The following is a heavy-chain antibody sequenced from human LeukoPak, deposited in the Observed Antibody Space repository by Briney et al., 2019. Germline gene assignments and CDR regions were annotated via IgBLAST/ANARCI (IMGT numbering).Heavy chain of an antibody. CDR2: IYTSGST. V-gene: IGHV4-4*07. Sequence: KSSETQSLTCTVSGGSISSYYWSWIRQPAGQGLEWIGRIYTSGSTNYNPSLKSRVTMSVDTSKNQFSLKLSSVTAADTAVYYCARTLGDCSSTSCYTSPYFDYWGQGTLVTVSS. CDR1: GGSISSYY. J-gene: IGHJ4*02. D-gene: IGHD2-2*02. CDR3: ARTLGDCSSTSCYTSPYFDY.